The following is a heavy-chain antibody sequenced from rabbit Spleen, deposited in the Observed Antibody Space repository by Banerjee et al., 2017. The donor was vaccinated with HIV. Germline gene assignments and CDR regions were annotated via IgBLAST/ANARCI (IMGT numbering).Heavy chain of an antibody. Sequence: QSLEESGGGLVKPGASLTLTCKASGFSFNSGYDMCWVRQAPGKGLEWIACIGAGSSSGFTYSATWAKGRFTCSKTSSTTVTLQMTSLTAADTATYFCARNYVNAFDPWGQGTLVTV. CDR2: IGAGSSSGFT. CDR3: ARNYVNAFDP. J-gene: IGHJ2*01. D-gene: IGHD1-1*01. V-gene: IGHV1S40*01. CDR1: GFSFNSGYD.